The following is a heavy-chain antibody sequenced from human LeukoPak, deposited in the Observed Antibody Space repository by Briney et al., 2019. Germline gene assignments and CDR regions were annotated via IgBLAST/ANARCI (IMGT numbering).Heavy chain of an antibody. CDR3: VAYYDTAFDI. V-gene: IGHV4-59*01. CDR2: IYYSGST. CDR1: GGSISSYY. J-gene: IGHJ3*02. Sequence: SETLSLTCTVSGGSISSYYWSWIRQPPGKGLEWIGYIYYSGSTNYNPSLKSRVTISVDTSKNQFSLKLSSVTAADTAVYYCVAYYDTAFDIRGQGTMVTVSS. D-gene: IGHD3-22*01.